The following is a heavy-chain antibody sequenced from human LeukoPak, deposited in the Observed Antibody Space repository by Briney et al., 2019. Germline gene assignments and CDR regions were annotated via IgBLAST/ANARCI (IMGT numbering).Heavy chain of an antibody. Sequence: GASVTVSCKASGYTFTSYDINWVRQATGQALEWMGWVNPNSGNTGYAQKFQGRVTSTRNTSINTAYMELMSLRSWHTAAYYCARRGDNFWSGYHYYYMDVWGKGTPVTVSS. J-gene: IGHJ6*03. D-gene: IGHD3-3*01. V-gene: IGHV1-8*03. CDR3: ARRGDNFWSGYHYYYMDV. CDR2: VNPNSGNT. CDR1: GYTFTSYD.